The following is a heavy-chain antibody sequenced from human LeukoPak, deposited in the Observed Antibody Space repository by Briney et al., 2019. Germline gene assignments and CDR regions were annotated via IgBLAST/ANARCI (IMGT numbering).Heavy chain of an antibody. CDR2: ISYDGSNK. D-gene: IGHD2-15*01. CDR1: GFTFSSYA. Sequence: GGSLRLSCAASGFTFSSYAMHWVRQAPGKGLEWVAVISYDGSNKYYADSVKGRFTISRDNSKMTLYLQMNSLRGEDTALYYCAKGGGGHCSGGFCSNFDYWGQGALVTVSA. V-gene: IGHV3-30*07. CDR3: AKGGGGHCSGGFCSNFDY. J-gene: IGHJ4*02.